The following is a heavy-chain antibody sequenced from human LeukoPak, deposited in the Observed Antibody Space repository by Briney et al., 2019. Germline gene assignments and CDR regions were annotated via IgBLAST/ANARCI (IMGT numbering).Heavy chain of an antibody. CDR3: ARVDYGDYVAAVDL. CDR1: GFTFSSNW. D-gene: IGHD4-17*01. J-gene: IGHJ3*01. V-gene: IGHV3-74*01. Sequence: PGGSLRLSCAASGFTFSSNWMHWVRQAPGKGLVWVSRISRDGSSTSYADSVKGRFTIPRDNAKNTLYLQMNSVRAEDTAVYYCARVDYGDYVAAVDLWGQGTMVTV. CDR2: ISRDGSST.